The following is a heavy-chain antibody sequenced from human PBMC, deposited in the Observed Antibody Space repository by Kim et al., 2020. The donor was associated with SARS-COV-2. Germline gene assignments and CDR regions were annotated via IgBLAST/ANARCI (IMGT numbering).Heavy chain of an antibody. CDR3: ARRAPYNWNMNAFDI. Sequence: GGSLRLSCAALGFIFSNFEMNWVRQAPGKGLEWISYIGSTISYADSVRGRFTISRDNAKNSLYLQMNSLRVEDTALYYCARRAPYNWNMNAFDIWGRGTMVAVSS. CDR1: GFIFSNFE. V-gene: IGHV3-48*03. J-gene: IGHJ3*02. D-gene: IGHD1-20*01. CDR2: IGSTI.